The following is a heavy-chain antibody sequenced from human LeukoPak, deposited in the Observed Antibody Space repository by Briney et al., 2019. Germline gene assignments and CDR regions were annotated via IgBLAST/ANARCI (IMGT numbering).Heavy chain of an antibody. CDR3: ARDLSSAFDY. D-gene: IGHD6-19*01. CDR1: GFTFSSYA. J-gene: IGHJ4*02. V-gene: IGHV3-30*01. CDR2: ISYDGSNK. Sequence: GGSLRLSCAASGFTFSSYAMHWVRQAPGKGLEWVAVISYDGSNKYYADSVKGRFTISRDNSKNTLYLQMNSLRAEDTAVYYCARDLSSAFDYWGQGTLVTVPS.